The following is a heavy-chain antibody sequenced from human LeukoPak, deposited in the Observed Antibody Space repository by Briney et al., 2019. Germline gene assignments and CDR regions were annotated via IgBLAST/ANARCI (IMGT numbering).Heavy chain of an antibody. CDR3: ARLGYCSSVTCYGDS. J-gene: IGHJ4*02. V-gene: IGHV4-59*04. CDR1: GGSIRSYY. D-gene: IGHD2-2*01. CDR2: IYYSGST. Sequence: PSETLSLTCTVSGGSIRSYYWSWIRQPPGKGLEWIGNIYYSGSTYYNPSLESRVTISVDTSKNQFSLKLSSVTAADTAVYYCARLGYCSSVTCYGDSWGQGTLVSVSS.